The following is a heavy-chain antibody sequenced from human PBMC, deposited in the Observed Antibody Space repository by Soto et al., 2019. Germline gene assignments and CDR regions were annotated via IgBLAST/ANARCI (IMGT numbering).Heavy chain of an antibody. CDR2: ISGSGRTT. V-gene: IGHV3-23*01. D-gene: IGHD3-16*01. CDR3: AKFRGPSYAYYYMEV. J-gene: IGHJ6*03. Sequence: EVQLLESGGGLVQPGGSLRLSCAASGFTFGSYAMNWLRQAPGRGLECVSFISGSGRTTYYADAVKGRLTVSRDNYKNTLYLQMNSLRAEDTALYYCAKFRGPSYAYYYMEVWGKGTTVTGSS. CDR1: GFTFGSYA.